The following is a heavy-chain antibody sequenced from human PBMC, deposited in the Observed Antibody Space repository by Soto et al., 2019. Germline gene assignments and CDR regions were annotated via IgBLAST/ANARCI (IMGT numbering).Heavy chain of an antibody. Sequence: QVQLVQSGAEVKKPGSSVKVSCKTSGGTFSTYSIVWVRQAPGEGREWLGGIIPIFGTANYAQKFQDRVTIAAEKSTNTAFMELRSRKSEDTAMYSWASSSGNNYGVGTNYHFDYWGQGTLVTVSS. CDR1: GGTFSTYS. J-gene: IGHJ4*02. CDR2: IIPIFGTA. CDR3: ASSSGNNYGVGTNYHFDY. V-gene: IGHV1-69*06. D-gene: IGHD1-26*01.